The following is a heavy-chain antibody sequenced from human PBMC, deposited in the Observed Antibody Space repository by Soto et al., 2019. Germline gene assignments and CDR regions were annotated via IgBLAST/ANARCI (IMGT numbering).Heavy chain of an antibody. CDR1: GYTFTSYA. CDR2: INTNTGNP. Sequence: ASVKVSCTASGYTFTSYAMNWVRQAPGQGLEWMGWINTNTGNPTYAQGFTGRFVFSLDTSVSTAYLQICSLKAEDTAVYYCARENYDFWSGYYHNWFDPWGQGTLVTVSS. V-gene: IGHV7-4-1*01. CDR3: ARENYDFWSGYYHNWFDP. J-gene: IGHJ5*02. D-gene: IGHD3-3*01.